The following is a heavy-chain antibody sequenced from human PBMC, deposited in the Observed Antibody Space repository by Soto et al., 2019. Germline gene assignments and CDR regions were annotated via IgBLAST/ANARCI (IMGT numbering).Heavy chain of an antibody. CDR1: GYTFRNYG. CDR3: TSDIAFSIDH. D-gene: IGHD2-21*01. Sequence: QVQLVQSGAEVKKPGASVKVSCKASGYTFRNYGISWMRQAPGQGLEWMGWSNNYDGPITLPQKFRGRITVTADTSTTTVYMELANLTSDDTAVYYCTSDIAFSIDHWGQGTLVIVSS. V-gene: IGHV1-18*01. CDR2: SNNYDGPI. J-gene: IGHJ4*02.